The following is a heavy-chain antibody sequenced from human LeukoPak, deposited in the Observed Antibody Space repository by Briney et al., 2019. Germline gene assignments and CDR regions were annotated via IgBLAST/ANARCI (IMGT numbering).Heavy chain of an antibody. V-gene: IGHV5-51*01. CDR2: IYPGDSDT. CDR3: ARVKPIYYDILTGYYPDY. CDR1: GYSFTSYW. D-gene: IGHD3-9*01. Sequence: GESLKISCKGSGYSFTSYWIGWVRQMPGKGLEWMGIIYPGDSDTRYSPSFQGQVTISADKSISTAYLQWSSLKASDTAMYYCARVKPIYYDILTGYYPDYWGQGTLVTVSS. J-gene: IGHJ4*02.